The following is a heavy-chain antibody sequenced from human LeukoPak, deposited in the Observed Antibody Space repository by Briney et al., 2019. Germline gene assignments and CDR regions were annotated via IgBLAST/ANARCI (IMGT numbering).Heavy chain of an antibody. V-gene: IGHV4-39*01. CDR3: ARHKVSSYTNGVCQFDY. CDR2: VYYSGTT. Sequence: SETLSLTCTVSGGSISGSTYYWGWLRQPPGKGLEWIGSVYYSGTTYYSPSLKSRVTVSVDTSKNQFSLKLSSVTAADTAVYYCARHKVSSYTNGVCQFDYWGQGTLVTVSS. D-gene: IGHD2-8*01. J-gene: IGHJ4*02. CDR1: GGSISGSTYY.